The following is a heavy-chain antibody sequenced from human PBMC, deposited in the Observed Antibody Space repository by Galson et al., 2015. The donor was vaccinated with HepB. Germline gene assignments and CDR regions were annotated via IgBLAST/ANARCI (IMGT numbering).Heavy chain of an antibody. CDR1: GFTFSNAW. J-gene: IGHJ6*02. Sequence: SLRLSCAASGFTFSNAWMSWVRQAPGKGLEWVGRIKTETDGGTIDYAAPVKGRFSISRDDSKNTVYLQMNSLKTEDTAVYYCTTDPSNYDFYYYGMDVRGQGTTVTVSS. CDR2: IKTETDGGTI. D-gene: IGHD3-16*01. V-gene: IGHV3-15*01. CDR3: TTDPSNYDFYYYGMDV.